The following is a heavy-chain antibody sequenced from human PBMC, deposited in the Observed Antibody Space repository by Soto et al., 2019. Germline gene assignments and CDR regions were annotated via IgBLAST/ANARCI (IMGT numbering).Heavy chain of an antibody. V-gene: IGHV4-59*01. CDR1: GGSISSYY. D-gene: IGHD6-13*01. CDR3: ARVPYSSSWYFDY. CDR2: IYYSGST. J-gene: IGHJ4*02. Sequence: SETLSLTCTVSGGSISSYYWSWIRQPPGKGLEWIGYIYYSGSTNYNPSLKSRVTISVDTSKNQFSLKLSSVTAADTAVYYCARVPYSSSWYFDYWGQGTLVTVSS.